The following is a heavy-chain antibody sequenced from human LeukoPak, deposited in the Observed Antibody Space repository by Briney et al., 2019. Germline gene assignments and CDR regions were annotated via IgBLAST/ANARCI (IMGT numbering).Heavy chain of an antibody. CDR2: IKEDGGEQ. D-gene: IGHD6-19*01. Sequence: PGGSLRLSCAASGFTFSTYWMTWVRQTPGKGLEWVANIKEDGGEQNYVDSVEGRFTISRDNTKNSVFLQMNSLSAEDTAVYYCARDRAVAGLFDNWGQGTLVTVSS. CDR3: ARDRAVAGLFDN. CDR1: GFTFSTYW. J-gene: IGHJ4*02. V-gene: IGHV3-7*01.